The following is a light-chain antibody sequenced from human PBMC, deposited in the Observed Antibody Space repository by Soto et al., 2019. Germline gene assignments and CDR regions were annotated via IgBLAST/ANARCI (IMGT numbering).Light chain of an antibody. Sequence: QSVLTQPPSASGTPGRRLTISCSGSSSNIGSNTVNWYQQLPGTAPKLLIYSNNQRPSGVPDRFSGSKSGTSASLAISGLQSEDEADYYCAAWDDSLNGVVFGGGTKLTVL. CDR2: SNN. J-gene: IGLJ2*01. CDR1: SSNIGSNT. CDR3: AAWDDSLNGVV. V-gene: IGLV1-44*01.